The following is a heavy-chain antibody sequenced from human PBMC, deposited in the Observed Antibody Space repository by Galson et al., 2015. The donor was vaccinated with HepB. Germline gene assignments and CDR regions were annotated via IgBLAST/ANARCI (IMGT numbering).Heavy chain of an antibody. D-gene: IGHD2-2*01. J-gene: IGHJ4*02. CDR3: ARVGRYCSSTNCQDDDY. Sequence: SEPLSLTCAVYGGSFSAYYWSWIRQPPGKGLEWIGEINHSGSTNYNPSLKSRVTISVDTSKNQFSLKLGSVTAADTAVYYCARVGRYCSSTNCQDDDYWGQGTLVTVSS. V-gene: IGHV4-34*01. CDR2: INHSGST. CDR1: GGSFSAYY.